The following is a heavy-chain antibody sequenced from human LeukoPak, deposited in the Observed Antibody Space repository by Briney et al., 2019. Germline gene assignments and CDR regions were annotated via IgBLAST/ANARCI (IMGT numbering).Heavy chain of an antibody. CDR3: ARDRIAAAVSYYYGMDV. V-gene: IGHV1-18*04. CDR2: ISAYNGNT. D-gene: IGHD6-13*01. J-gene: IGHJ6*04. Sequence: GASVKVSCKASGYTFTSYGISWVRQAPGQGLEWMGWISAYNGNTNYAQELQGRVTMTTDTSTSTAYMELRSLRSDDTAVYYCARDRIAAAVSYYYGMDVWGKGTTVTVSS. CDR1: GYTFTSYG.